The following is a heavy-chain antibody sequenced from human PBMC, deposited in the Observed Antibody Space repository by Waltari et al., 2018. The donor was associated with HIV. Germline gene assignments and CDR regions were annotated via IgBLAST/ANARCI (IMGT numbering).Heavy chain of an antibody. CDR2: INTDGSST. CDR3: ATSVESYDFWSGAYYFDY. D-gene: IGHD3-3*01. J-gene: IGHJ4*02. CDR1: VFPFSSSG. V-gene: IGHV3-74*01. Sequence: EVQVVESGGGLVQPGGTLRLSCAASVFPFSSSGMPWFRQVPGKGLEWVSRINTDGSSTSYADSVEGRCTISRDNAKNTLFLQLYSLRAEDTAVYYCATSVESYDFWSGAYYFDYWGQGTLVTVSS.